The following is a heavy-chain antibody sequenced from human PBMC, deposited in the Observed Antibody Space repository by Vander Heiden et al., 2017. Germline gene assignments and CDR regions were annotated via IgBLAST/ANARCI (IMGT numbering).Heavy chain of an antibody. J-gene: IGHJ4*02. V-gene: IGHV1-2*06. D-gene: IGHD6-19*01. CDR3: ARVRPASGWPFDY. CDR2: VNPASGAT. CDR1: GYTFTGLY. Sequence: QVQLVQSGAEVKEPGASVRVSCTASGYTFTGLYLHWVRQAPGQGLEWMGRVNPASGATNYAQTFQGRVTMTRDTSVTTAYMEMTRLSFDDTAMYFCARVRPASGWPFDYWGQGTLVTVTS.